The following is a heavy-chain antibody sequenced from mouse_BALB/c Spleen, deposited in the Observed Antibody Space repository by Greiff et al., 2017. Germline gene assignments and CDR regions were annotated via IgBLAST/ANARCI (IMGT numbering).Heavy chain of an antibody. CDR2: IYPGDGDT. V-gene: IGHV1-87*01. J-gene: IGHJ4*01. CDR3: ARWGTTVVGDYYAMDY. CDR1: GYTFTSYW. D-gene: IGHD1-1*01. Sequence: QVQLQQSGAELARPGASVKLSCKASGYTFTSYWMQWVKQRPGQGLEWIGAIYPGDGDTRYTQKFKGKATLTADKSSSTAYMQLSSLASEDSAVYYCARWGTTVVGDYYAMDYWGQGTSVTVSS.